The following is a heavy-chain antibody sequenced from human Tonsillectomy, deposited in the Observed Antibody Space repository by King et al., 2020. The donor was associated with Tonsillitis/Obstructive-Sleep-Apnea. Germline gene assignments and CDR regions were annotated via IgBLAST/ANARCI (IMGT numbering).Heavy chain of an antibody. CDR2: ISGSGGST. CDR3: AKGGYCSSTSCPFDY. V-gene: IGHV3-23*04. Sequence: VQLVESGGGLVQPGGSLRLSCAASGFTFSSYAMSWVRQAPGKGLERVSTISGSGGSTYYADSVKGRFTISRDNSKNTLYLQMNSLRAEDTAVYYCAKGGYCSSTSCPFDYWGQGTLVTVSS. CDR1: GFTFSSYA. D-gene: IGHD2-2*01. J-gene: IGHJ4*02.